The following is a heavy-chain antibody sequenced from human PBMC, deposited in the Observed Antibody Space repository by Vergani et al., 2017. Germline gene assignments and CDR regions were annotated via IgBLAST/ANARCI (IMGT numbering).Heavy chain of an antibody. V-gene: IGHV3-30*02. CDR3: ARDTVTGSRYFDY. Sequence: QVQILQSGGGVVQPGGSLRLSCTLSGFTLITYGIHWVRQAPGKGLEWVSFIRYDGSNTYYADSVKGRFTISRDNSKNTLFLQMNSLRPEDTAVYYCARDTVTGSRYFDYWGQGTLVTVSS. J-gene: IGHJ4*02. D-gene: IGHD6-19*01. CDR2: IRYDGSNT. CDR1: GFTLITYG.